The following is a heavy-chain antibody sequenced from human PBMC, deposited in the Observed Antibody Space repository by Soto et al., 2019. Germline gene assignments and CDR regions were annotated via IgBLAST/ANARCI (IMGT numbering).Heavy chain of an antibody. CDR1: GYTFTSYG. J-gene: IGHJ5*02. CDR2: ISAYNGNT. Sequence: ASVKVSCKASGYTFTSYGISWVRQAPGQGLEWKGWISAYNGNTNYAQKLQGRVTMTTDTSTSTAYMELRSLRSDDTAVYYCARFGYCSSTSCYRSSNWFDPWGQGTLVTVSS. D-gene: IGHD2-2*01. CDR3: ARFGYCSSTSCYRSSNWFDP. V-gene: IGHV1-18*01.